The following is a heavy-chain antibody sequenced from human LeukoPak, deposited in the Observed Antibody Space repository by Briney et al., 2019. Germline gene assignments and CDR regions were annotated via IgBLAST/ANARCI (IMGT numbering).Heavy chain of an antibody. D-gene: IGHD4-17*01. CDR3: ARDPPPQYGDSYMMDY. V-gene: IGHV1-46*01. J-gene: IGHJ4*02. CDR2: INPSGGST. CDR1: GYTFTSYY. Sequence: ASVKVSCKASGYTFTSYYMHWVRQAPGQGLGWMGIINPSGGSTSYAQKFQGRVTMTRDMSTSTVYMELSSLRSEDTAVYYCARDPPPQYGDSYMMDYWGQGTLVTVSS.